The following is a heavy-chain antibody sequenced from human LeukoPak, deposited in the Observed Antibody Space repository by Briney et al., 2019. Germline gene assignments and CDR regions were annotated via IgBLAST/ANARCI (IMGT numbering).Heavy chain of an antibody. Sequence: ASVKVSCNASGYTFTGYYMHWVRQAPGQGLEWMGWMNPNSGGTNYAQKFQGRVTITRNTSISTAYMELSSLRSEDTAVYYCARGLQYTTKYYYYYYYMDVWGKGTTVTVSS. V-gene: IGHV1-2*02. CDR3: ARGLQYTTKYYYYYYYMDV. CDR2: MNPNSGGT. D-gene: IGHD4-11*01. CDR1: GYTFTGYY. J-gene: IGHJ6*03.